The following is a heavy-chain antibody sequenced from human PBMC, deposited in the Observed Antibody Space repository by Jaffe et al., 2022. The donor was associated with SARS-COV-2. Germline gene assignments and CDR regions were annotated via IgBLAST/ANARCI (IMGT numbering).Heavy chain of an antibody. V-gene: IGHV3-7*03. Sequence: EVQLVESGGGLVQPGGSLRLSCAASGFTFSSYWMSWVRQAPGKGLEWVANIKQDGSEKYYVDSVKGRFTISRDNAKNSLYLQMNSLRAEDTAVYYCARDRIVGATMGARAPPQLFDYWGQGTLVTVSS. CDR3: ARDRIVGATMGARAPPQLFDY. CDR1: GFTFSSYW. J-gene: IGHJ4*02. CDR2: IKQDGSEK. D-gene: IGHD1-26*01.